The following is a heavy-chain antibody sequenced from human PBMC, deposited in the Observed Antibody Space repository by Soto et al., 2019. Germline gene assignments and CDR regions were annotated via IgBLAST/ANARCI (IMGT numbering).Heavy chain of an antibody. J-gene: IGHJ1*01. Sequence: QVQLVQSGAEVKKPGASVKVSCKASGYTFTSYGISWVRQAPGQGLEWMGWISAYNGNTNYAQKIQGRVTMTTDTSTSTAYRELRSLRSDDTAVYYCARAVDYYDSSGYYTHEYFQPGGQGTLVTVSS. CDR2: ISAYNGNT. V-gene: IGHV1-18*01. CDR3: ARAVDYYDSSGYYTHEYFQP. CDR1: GYTFTSYG. D-gene: IGHD3-22*01.